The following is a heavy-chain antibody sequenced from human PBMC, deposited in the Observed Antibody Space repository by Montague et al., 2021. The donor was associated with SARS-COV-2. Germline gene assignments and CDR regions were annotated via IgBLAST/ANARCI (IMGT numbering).Heavy chain of an antibody. CDR3: AKGRGSGSYYNYDMGV. Sequence: SLRLSCAASGFTFSTFGMHWVRQAPGKGLEWVAIISYDGSNEYYADSVKGRFTISRDNSKNTLYLQMNSLRAEDTAVYYCAKGRGSGSYYNYDMGVWGQGTTVIVSS. CDR1: GFTFSTFG. J-gene: IGHJ6*02. V-gene: IGHV3-30*18. D-gene: IGHD3-10*01. CDR2: ISYDGSNE.